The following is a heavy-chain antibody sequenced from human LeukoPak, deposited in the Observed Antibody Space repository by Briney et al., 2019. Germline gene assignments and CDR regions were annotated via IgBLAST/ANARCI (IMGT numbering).Heavy chain of an antibody. V-gene: IGHV1-69*13. J-gene: IGHJ5*02. CDR3: ARSPYGYRIGFWFDP. CDR2: IIPIFGTA. CDR1: GGTSSSYA. D-gene: IGHD5-12*01. Sequence: GASVKVSREASGGTSSSYAISWVRQAPGQGLEWMGGIIPIFGTANYAQKFQGRVTITADESTSTAYMELSSLRSEDTAVYYCARSPYGYRIGFWFDPWGQRTLVTVSS.